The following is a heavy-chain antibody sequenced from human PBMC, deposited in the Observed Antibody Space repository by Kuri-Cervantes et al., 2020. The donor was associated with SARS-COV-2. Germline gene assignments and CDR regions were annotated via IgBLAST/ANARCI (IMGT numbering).Heavy chain of an antibody. CDR2: ISYDGSNK. CDR1: GFTFSSYA. J-gene: IGHJ3*02. D-gene: IGHD2-2*01. CDR3: ARDGRSDSASRAAFDI. V-gene: IGHV3-30-3*01. Sequence: GGSLRLSCAASGFTFSSYAMSWVRQAPGKGLEWVAVISYDGSNKYYADSVKGRFTISRDNSKNTLYLQMNSLRAEDTAVYYCARDGRSDSASRAAFDIWGQGTMVTVSS.